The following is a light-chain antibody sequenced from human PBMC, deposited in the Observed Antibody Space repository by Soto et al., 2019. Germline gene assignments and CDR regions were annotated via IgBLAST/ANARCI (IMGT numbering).Light chain of an antibody. CDR1: QSLLHNGGETF. Sequence: DVVLTHTPLSLSVTHRQPASISCKCSQSLLHNGGETFLFWYLQKPGQSPQLLIYEVSNRFSGVPDRFSGGGSGTDFTLEISRVEAEDVGIYYCMQSTQLPPTFGQGTRLEI. J-gene: IGKJ5*01. CDR3: MQSTQLPPT. V-gene: IGKV2D-29*02. CDR2: EVS.